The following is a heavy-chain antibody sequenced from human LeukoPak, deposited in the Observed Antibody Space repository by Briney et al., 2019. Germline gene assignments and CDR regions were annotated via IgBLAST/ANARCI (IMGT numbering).Heavy chain of an antibody. D-gene: IGHD3-10*01. CDR1: GYTFTGHY. CDR3: ARDAESLITLNRGVIVNWFDP. V-gene: IGHV1-2*02. Sequence: ASVKVSCKASGYTFTGHYMHWVRQAPGQGPEWMGWINPNSGGTRYAQKFQGRVTMTRDTSISTAYMELTRLRSDDTAVYYCARDAESLITLNRGVIVNWFDPWGQGTLVTVSS. J-gene: IGHJ5*02. CDR2: INPNSGGT.